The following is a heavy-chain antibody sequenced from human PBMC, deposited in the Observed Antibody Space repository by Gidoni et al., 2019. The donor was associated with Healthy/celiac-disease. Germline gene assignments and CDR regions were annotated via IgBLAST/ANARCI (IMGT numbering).Heavy chain of an antibody. J-gene: IGHJ4*02. Sequence: QVQLVQSGAEVKKPGASVKVSCKASGYTFTSYYMHWVRQAPGQGLEWMGIINPSGGSTSYAQKFQGRVTMTRDTSTSTVYMELSSLRSEDTAVYYCARDIEMATITSLFDYWGQGTLVTVSS. CDR1: GYTFTSYY. V-gene: IGHV1-46*01. CDR2: INPSGGST. CDR3: ARDIEMATITSLFDY. D-gene: IGHD5-12*01.